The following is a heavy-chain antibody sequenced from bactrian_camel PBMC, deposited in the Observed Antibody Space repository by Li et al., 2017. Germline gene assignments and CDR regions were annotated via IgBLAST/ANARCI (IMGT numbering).Heavy chain of an antibody. Sequence: DVQLVESGGGLVQSGGSLRLSCASSGYPYPYYSMGWFRQAPGEEREGVACIKTDGTTTYMDSVKGRFTISRDNAANTPYLQMNRLKPDDAAMYYCATGVYGLGYPLQASEYNYWGQGTQVTVS. CDR1: GYPYPYYS. CDR2: IKTDGTTT. CDR3: ATGVYGLGYPLQASEYNY. V-gene: IGHV3S31*01. D-gene: IGHD5*01. J-gene: IGHJ4*01.